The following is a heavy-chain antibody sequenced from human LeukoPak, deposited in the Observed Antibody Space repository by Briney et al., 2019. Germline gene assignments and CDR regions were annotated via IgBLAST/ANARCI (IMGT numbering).Heavy chain of an antibody. CDR1: GFTFSSYS. CDR3: ASGSIAARPNWFDP. V-gene: IGHV3-21*01. CDR2: ISSSSYI. J-gene: IGHJ5*02. Sequence: GGSLRLSCAASGFTFSSYSMNWVRQAPGKGLEWVSSISSSSYIYYADSVKGRFTISRDNPKNSLYLQMNSLRAEDTAVYYCASGSIAARPNWFDPWGQGTLATVSS. D-gene: IGHD6-6*01.